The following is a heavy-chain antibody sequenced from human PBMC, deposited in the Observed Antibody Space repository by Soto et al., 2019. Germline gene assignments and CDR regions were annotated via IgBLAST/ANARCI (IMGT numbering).Heavy chain of an antibody. CDR3: ARNKDFWSGYPDDAFDI. CDR1: GYTFTGYY. V-gene: IGHV1-2*04. CDR2: INPNSGGT. D-gene: IGHD3-3*01. Sequence: ASVKVSCKASGYTFTGYYMHWVRQAPGQGLEWMGWINPNSGGTNYAQKFQGWVTMTRDTSISTAYMELSRLRSDDTAAYYCARNKDFWSGYPDDAFDIWGQGTMVTVSS. J-gene: IGHJ3*02.